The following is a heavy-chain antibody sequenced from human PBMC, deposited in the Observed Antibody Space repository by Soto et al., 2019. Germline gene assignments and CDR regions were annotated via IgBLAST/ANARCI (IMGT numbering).Heavy chain of an antibody. V-gene: IGHV4-39*01. Sequence: QLQLQESGPGLVKPSETLSLTYTVSGGSISSSSYYWGWIRQPPGKGLEWIGSIYYSGSTYYNPSLKSRVTISVDTSKNQFSLKLSSVTAADTAVYYCASYDILTGYCGYWGQGTLVTVSS. D-gene: IGHD3-9*01. CDR1: GGSISSSSYY. CDR2: IYYSGST. J-gene: IGHJ4*02. CDR3: ASYDILTGYCGY.